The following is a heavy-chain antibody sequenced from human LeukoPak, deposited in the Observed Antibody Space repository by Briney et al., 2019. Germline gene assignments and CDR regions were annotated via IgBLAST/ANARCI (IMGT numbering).Heavy chain of an antibody. Sequence: GESLKISCKGSGYSFTNYWIGWVRQMPGKGLEWMGIIYPGDSDTRYSPSFQGQVTISADKSISTAYLQWSSLKASDTAMYYCARHPPRFCSGGSCYYPYWYFDLWGRGTLVTVSS. CDR1: GYSFTNYW. D-gene: IGHD2-15*01. V-gene: IGHV5-51*01. CDR3: ARHPPRFCSGGSCYYPYWYFDL. J-gene: IGHJ2*01. CDR2: IYPGDSDT.